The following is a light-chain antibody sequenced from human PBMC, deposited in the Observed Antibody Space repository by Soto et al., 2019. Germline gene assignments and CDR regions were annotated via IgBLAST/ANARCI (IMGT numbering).Light chain of an antibody. J-gene: IGKJ1*01. CDR2: AAS. V-gene: IGKV1-39*01. CDR1: QSISSY. CDR3: QHYNSYSEA. Sequence: QMTQSQFSLSALLARRVSLRCGASQSISSYLNWYQQKPGKAPKLLIYAASSLQSGVPSRFSGSGSATEFTLTISSLQPDDVATYYCQHYNSYSEAFGQGTKVDIK.